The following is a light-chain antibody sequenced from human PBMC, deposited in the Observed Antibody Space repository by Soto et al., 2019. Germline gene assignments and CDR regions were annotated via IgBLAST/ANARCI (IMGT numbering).Light chain of an antibody. J-gene: IGKJ1*01. CDR2: GAS. Sequence: AIQMTQSPSSLSASVVDRVTITCRASQDISDDVGWYQQTPGKAPKLLISGASRLQSGVPSRFSGSGSGAAFTLTITSLRPEDSATYYCLQNHNYPRTFGQGTKVDI. CDR3: LQNHNYPRT. V-gene: IGKV1-6*01. CDR1: QDISDD.